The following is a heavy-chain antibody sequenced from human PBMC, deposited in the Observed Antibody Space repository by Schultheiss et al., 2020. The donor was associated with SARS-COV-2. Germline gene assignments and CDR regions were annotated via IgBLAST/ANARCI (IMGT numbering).Heavy chain of an antibody. CDR1: GFALKDYA. J-gene: IGHJ3*02. D-gene: IGHD3-16*01. Sequence: GGSLRLSCAASGFALKDYAMHWVRQAPGKGLEWVSSISLNSGAIAYADSVKGRFTISRDNAKNSLFLQMNSLRVEDTALYYCARGCDAFDIWGQGTMVTVSS. CDR3: ARGCDAFDI. V-gene: IGHV3-9*01. CDR2: ISLNSGAI.